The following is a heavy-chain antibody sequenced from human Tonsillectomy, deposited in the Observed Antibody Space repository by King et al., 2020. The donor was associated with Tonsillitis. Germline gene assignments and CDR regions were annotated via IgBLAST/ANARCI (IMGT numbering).Heavy chain of an antibody. D-gene: IGHD3/OR15-3a*01. CDR1: GGSISSGGYS. J-gene: IGHJ5*02. CDR3: ARVGLLFGFDP. CDR2: ISHSGIT. Sequence: VQLQESASRLVKPSQTLSLTCAVSGGSISSGGYSWSWIWQPPGKGLEYIGYISHSGITNYNPSLMSRVTISAARSKNQFSLTLSSVTAADTAVYYCARVGLLFGFDPWGQGTLVTVSS. V-gene: IGHV4-30-2*01.